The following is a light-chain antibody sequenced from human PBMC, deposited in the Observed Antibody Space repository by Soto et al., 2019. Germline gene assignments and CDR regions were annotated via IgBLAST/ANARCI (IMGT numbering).Light chain of an antibody. CDR1: TSNIGNEA. CDR2: SND. CDR3: AAWSDTLNGVV. Sequence: QSVLTQPPSASGTPGQRVTISCSGRTSNIGNEAVTWYQQLPGTAPRVVIYSNDQRPSGVPDRFSGSRSGTSASLAISGLQSEDDGVYYCAAWSDTLNGVVFGGGTKLTVL. J-gene: IGLJ3*02. V-gene: IGLV1-44*01.